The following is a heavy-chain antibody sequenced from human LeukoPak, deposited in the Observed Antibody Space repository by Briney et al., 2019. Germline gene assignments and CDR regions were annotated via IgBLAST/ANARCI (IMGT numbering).Heavy chain of an antibody. CDR3: AREQTGYRPPQLVRYYYMDV. CDR1: GFTFSSYW. Sequence: GGSLRLSCAASGFTFSSYWMHWVRQAPGKGLVWVSRINTDGSSTNYADSVKGRFTISRDNAKNSLYLQMNSLRAEDTAVYYCAREQTGYRPPQLVRYYYMDVWGKGTTVTVSS. V-gene: IGHV3-74*01. D-gene: IGHD1-1*01. CDR2: INTDGSST. J-gene: IGHJ6*03.